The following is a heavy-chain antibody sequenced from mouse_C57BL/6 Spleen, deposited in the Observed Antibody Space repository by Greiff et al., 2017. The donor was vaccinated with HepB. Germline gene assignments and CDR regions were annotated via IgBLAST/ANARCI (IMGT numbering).Heavy chain of an antibody. V-gene: IGHV1-15*01. CDR1: GYTFTDYE. CDR3: TGSYYYGSRDWYFDV. D-gene: IGHD1-1*01. CDR2: IDPETGGT. Sequence: QVQLKQSGAELVRPGASVTLSCKASGYTFTDYEMHWVKQTPVHGLEWIGAIDPETGGTAYNQKFKGKAILTADKSSSTAYMELRSLTSEDSAVYYCTGSYYYGSRDWYFDVWGTGTTVIVSS. J-gene: IGHJ1*03.